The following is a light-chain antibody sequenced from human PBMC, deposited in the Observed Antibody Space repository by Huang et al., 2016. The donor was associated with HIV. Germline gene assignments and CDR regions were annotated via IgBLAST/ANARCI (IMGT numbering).Light chain of an antibody. V-gene: IGKV3-15*01. CDR3: QQYDNWPLT. CDR2: GAS. J-gene: IGKJ5*01. Sequence: ERVMTQSPATLSVAPGERVTLSCRASHSVSSNLAWYQQKPGQAPRLLIHGASTRATGIPARFSGSGSGTECTLAISSLQSEDSGVYFCQQYDNWPLTFGQGTRLEMK. CDR1: HSVSSN.